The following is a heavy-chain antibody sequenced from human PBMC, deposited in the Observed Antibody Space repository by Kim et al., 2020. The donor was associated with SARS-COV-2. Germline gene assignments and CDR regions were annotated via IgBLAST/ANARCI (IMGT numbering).Heavy chain of an antibody. CDR3: ARCPSGFRGFGELFNGHYYYYYGMDV. D-gene: IGHD3-10*01. V-gene: IGHV4-39*07. CDR2: IYYSGST. Sequence: SETLSLTCTVSGGSISSSSYYWGWIRQPPGKGLEWIGSIYYSGSTYYNPSLKSRVTISVDTSKNQFSLKLSSVTAADTAVYYCARCPSGFRGFGELFNGHYYYYYGMDVWGQGTTVTVSS. CDR1: GGSISSSSYY. J-gene: IGHJ6*02.